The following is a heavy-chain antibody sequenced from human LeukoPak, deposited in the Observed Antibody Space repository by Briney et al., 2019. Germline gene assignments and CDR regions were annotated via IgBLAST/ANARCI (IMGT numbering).Heavy chain of an antibody. J-gene: IGHJ5*02. CDR3: ARERADYGDYVVWFDP. Sequence: PGGSLRLSCAASGFTFSSYAMHWVRQAPGKGLEWVAVISYDGSNKYYADSVKGRFTISRDNSKNTLYLQMNSLRAEDTAVYYCARERADYGDYVVWFDPWGQGTLVTVSS. D-gene: IGHD4-17*01. CDR2: ISYDGSNK. V-gene: IGHV3-30-3*01. CDR1: GFTFSSYA.